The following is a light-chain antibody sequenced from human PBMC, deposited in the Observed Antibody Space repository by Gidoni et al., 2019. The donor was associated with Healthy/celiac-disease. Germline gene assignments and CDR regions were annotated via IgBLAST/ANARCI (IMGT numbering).Light chain of an antibody. CDR1: QSLLNSNGYNY. V-gene: IGKV2-28*01. CDR3: MQALQTPYT. Sequence: DMLRTQSPLSLPVTPGEPASISCRSGQSLLNSNGYNYLDWYLQKPGQSPQLLIYLGSNRASGVPDRFSGSGSGTDFTLKISRVEAEDVGVYYCMQALQTPYTFGQXTKLEIK. J-gene: IGKJ2*01. CDR2: LGS.